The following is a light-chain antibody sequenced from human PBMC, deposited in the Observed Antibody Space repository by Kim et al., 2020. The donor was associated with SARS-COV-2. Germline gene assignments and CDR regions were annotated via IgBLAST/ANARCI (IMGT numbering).Light chain of an antibody. CDR3: QQYNNWWT. V-gene: IGKV3-15*01. Sequence: GDPVTISCRASESVNTTFARNLAWYQHKAGQAPRLLIYGASTRAPGIPPRFSGSGSGTEFTLTISSLQSEDFAIYYCQQYNNWWTFGQGTKVDIK. J-gene: IGKJ1*01. CDR1: ESVNTTFARN. CDR2: GAS.